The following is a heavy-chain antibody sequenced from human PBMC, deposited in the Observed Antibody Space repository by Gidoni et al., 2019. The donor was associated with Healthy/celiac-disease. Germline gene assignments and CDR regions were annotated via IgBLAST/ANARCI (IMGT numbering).Heavy chain of an antibody. CDR3: AKVHRSVRQWLAGSYFDY. J-gene: IGHJ4*02. CDR1: GFTFSSYG. D-gene: IGHD6-19*01. Sequence: QVQLVESGGGVVQPGRSLRLSCAASGFTFSSYGMHWVRQAPGKGLEWVAVISYDGSNKYYADSVKGRFTISRDNSKNTLYLQMNSLRAEDTAVYYCAKVHRSVRQWLAGSYFDYWGQGTLVTVSS. V-gene: IGHV3-30*18. CDR2: ISYDGSNK.